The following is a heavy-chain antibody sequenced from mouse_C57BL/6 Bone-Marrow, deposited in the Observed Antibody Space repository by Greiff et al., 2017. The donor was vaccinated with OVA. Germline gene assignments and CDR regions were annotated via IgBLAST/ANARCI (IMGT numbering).Heavy chain of an antibody. V-gene: IGHV5-4*03. CDR2: ISDGGSYS. Sequence: EVMLVESGGGLVKPGGSLKLSCAASGFTFSGYAMSWVRQTPEKRLEWVASISDGGSYSYYPDNVKGRFTISRDNAKNNLYLQVSHLKSEDTSMYYWARTYSNYAMDYWGQGTSVTVSS. D-gene: IGHD2-5*01. CDR1: GFTFSGYA. J-gene: IGHJ4*01. CDR3: ARTYSNYAMDY.